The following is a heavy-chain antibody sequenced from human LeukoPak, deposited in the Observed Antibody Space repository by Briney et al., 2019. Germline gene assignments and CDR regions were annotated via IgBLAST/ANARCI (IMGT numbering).Heavy chain of an antibody. CDR1: GGSISSYY. CDR2: IYTSGST. Sequence: SQTLSLTRTVSGGSISSYYWSWIRQPAGKGLEWIGRIYTSGSTNYNPSLKSRVTMSVDTSKNQFSLKLSSVTAADTAVYYCAREGRSATDGYWGQGTLVTVSS. CDR3: AREGRSATDGY. V-gene: IGHV4-4*07. D-gene: IGHD3-16*01. J-gene: IGHJ4*02.